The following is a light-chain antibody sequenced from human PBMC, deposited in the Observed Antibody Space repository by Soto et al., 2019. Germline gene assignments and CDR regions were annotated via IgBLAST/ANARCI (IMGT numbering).Light chain of an antibody. CDR1: SEHSSYA. J-gene: IGLJ2*01. V-gene: IGLV4-69*01. Sequence: QLVLTQSPSASASLGASVKLTCTLSSEHSSYAIAWHQQQPEKGPRYLMKLNSDGSHSKGDGIPDRFSGSSSGAERYLTISSLQSEDEADYYCQTWGTGMGVFGGGTKLTVL. CDR2: LNSDGSH. CDR3: QTWGTGMGV.